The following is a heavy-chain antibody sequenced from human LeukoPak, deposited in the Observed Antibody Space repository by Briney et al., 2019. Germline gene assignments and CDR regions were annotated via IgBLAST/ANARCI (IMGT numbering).Heavy chain of an antibody. J-gene: IGHJ4*02. CDR3: ARQGLDGDYVDY. Sequence: GESLKISCKGSGYSFTSYWINWVRQMPGKGVQWMGRIDPSDSYTNYSPSFQGHVTISTDKSISTAYLQWSSLKASDTAMYYCARQGLDGDYVDYWGQGTLVTVSS. V-gene: IGHV5-10-1*01. D-gene: IGHD4-17*01. CDR1: GYSFTSYW. CDR2: IDPSDSYT.